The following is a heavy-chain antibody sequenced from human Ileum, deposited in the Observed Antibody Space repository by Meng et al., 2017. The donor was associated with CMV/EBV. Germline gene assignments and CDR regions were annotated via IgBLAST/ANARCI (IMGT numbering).Heavy chain of an antibody. J-gene: IGHJ4*02. CDR1: GESFSHYY. D-gene: IGHD2-21*02. CDR3: ARSTKADCWEVLTY. CDR2: IYRDGTT. V-gene: IGHV4-34*01. Sequence: QVHLKPWGAGLLKPSETLTPTCAVYGESFSHYYWTWIRQPPGKGLEWIGEIYRDGTTNYDPSLKSRVSISEDTSKNQFSLKLTSVTAADTAVYYCARSTKADCWEVLTYWGQGTLVTVSS.